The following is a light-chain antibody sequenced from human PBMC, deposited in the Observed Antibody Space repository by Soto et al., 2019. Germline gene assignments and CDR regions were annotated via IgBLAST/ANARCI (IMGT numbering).Light chain of an antibody. V-gene: IGKV3-20*01. J-gene: IGKJ1*01. CDR2: GAS. CDR1: QSVSSSY. CDR3: QQYGSSPWT. Sequence: EIVFSQSPRTLSLSPGERATPSCRGSQSVSSSYLAWYQQKPGQAPRLLIYGASSRATGIPDRFSGSGSGTDFTLTISRLEPEDFAVYYCQQYGSSPWTFGQGTKVDIK.